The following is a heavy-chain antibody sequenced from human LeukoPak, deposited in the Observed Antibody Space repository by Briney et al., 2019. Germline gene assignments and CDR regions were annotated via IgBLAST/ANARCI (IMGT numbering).Heavy chain of an antibody. Sequence: QRGGSLRLSCAASVFTFSTYDIHWVRQAPGKGLEWVAVISFDENYKYYADSVKGRFTISRDNSKSTLFLQMNSLRAEDTAVYYCAREPIGQQLVYFDYWGQGTLVTVS. CDR2: ISFDENYK. J-gene: IGHJ4*02. CDR3: AREPIGQQLVYFDY. CDR1: VFTFSTYD. D-gene: IGHD6-13*01. V-gene: IGHV3-30*04.